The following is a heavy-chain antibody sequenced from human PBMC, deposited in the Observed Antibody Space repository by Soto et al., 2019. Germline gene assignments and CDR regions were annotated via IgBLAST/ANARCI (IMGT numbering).Heavy chain of an antibody. Sequence: PGGSLRQSCAASGFAFSDYYMSWIRQAPGKGLEWVSYISSSSSYTNYADSVKGRFTISRDNAKNSLYLQMNSLRAEDTAVYYCAREQDYYGSGSPLGHYYYYGMDVWGQGTTVTVSS. D-gene: IGHD3-10*01. CDR2: ISSSSSYT. J-gene: IGHJ6*02. V-gene: IGHV3-11*05. CDR3: AREQDYYGSGSPLGHYYYYGMDV. CDR1: GFAFSDYY.